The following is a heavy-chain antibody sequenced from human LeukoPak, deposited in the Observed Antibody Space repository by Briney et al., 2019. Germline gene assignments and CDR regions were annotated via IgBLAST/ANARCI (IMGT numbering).Heavy chain of an antibody. CDR1: GFPFSAYE. V-gene: IGHV3-48*03. CDR3: ARVSCDSSSCYRSSYYGLDV. CDR2: IISSGGTI. D-gene: IGHD2-2*01. J-gene: IGHJ6*02. Sequence: PGGSLRLSCAASGFPFSAYEMNGVRQAPGGGLGWVSYIISSGGTIYYADSVKGAFTISRDTATSSLYFHKCTVRDAITRAYFFARVSCDSSSCYRSSYYGLDVWGQGATVTVSS.